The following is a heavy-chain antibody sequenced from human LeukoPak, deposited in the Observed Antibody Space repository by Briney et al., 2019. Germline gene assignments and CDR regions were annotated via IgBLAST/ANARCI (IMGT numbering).Heavy chain of an antibody. Sequence: GGSLRLSCAASGFTFRSYNMNWVRQAPGKGLEWVSFISSSRSHIYYANSVKGRFTISRDNDKKLLYLRVTSLRAEDTAIYYCARDTAAGGDYWGQGTLVTVSS. J-gene: IGHJ4*02. CDR3: ARDTAAGGDY. D-gene: IGHD6-13*01. CDR2: ISSSRSHI. V-gene: IGHV3-21*01. CDR1: GFTFRSYN.